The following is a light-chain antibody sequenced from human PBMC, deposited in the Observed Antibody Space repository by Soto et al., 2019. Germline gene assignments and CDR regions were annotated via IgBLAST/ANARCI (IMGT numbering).Light chain of an antibody. CDR1: TGAVTSGFY. J-gene: IGLJ3*02. V-gene: IGLV7-43*01. Sequence: QAVVTQESSLTVSPGGTVTLTCASNTGAVTSGFYPNWFQQKPGQAPRALIYSTSNKYSWTPARFSGSLLGGKAALTPSGVQPEDEAEYYCLLYYGGVNGVFGGGTKLTVL. CDR3: LLYYGGVNGV. CDR2: STS.